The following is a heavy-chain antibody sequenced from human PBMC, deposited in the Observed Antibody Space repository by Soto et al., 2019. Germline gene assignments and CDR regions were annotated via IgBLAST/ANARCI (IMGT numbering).Heavy chain of an antibody. J-gene: IGHJ4*02. CDR3: ARDNNRYNWNDVQSFDY. CDR1: GGTFSSYA. Sequence: QVQLVQSGAEVKKPGSSVKVSCKASGGTFSSYAISWVRQAPGQGLEWMGGIIPIFGTANYAQKFQGRVTITADESTSTAYMELSSLRSEDTAVYYYARDNNRYNWNDVQSFDYWGQGTLVTVSS. V-gene: IGHV1-69*01. CDR2: IIPIFGTA. D-gene: IGHD1-1*01.